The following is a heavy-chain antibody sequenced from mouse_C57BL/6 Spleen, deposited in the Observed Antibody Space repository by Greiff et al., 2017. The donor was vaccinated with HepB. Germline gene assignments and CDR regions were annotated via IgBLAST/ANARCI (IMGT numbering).Heavy chain of an antibody. J-gene: IGHJ3*01. CDR1: GYAFSSYW. D-gene: IGHD2-4*01. V-gene: IGHV1-80*01. CDR2: IYPGDGDT. CDR3: ATFYDYDWFAY. Sequence: QVQLQQSGAELVKPGASVKISCKASGYAFSSYWTNWVKQRPGKGLEWIGQIYPGDGDTNYNGKFKGKATLTADKSSSTAYMQLSSLTSEDSAVYFCATFYDYDWFAYWGQGTLVTVSA.